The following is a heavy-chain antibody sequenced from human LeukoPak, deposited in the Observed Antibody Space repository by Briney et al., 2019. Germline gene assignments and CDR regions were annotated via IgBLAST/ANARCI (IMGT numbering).Heavy chain of an antibody. V-gene: IGHV2-5*02. CDR3: AHRRRGASGTYYRWFDP. J-gene: IGHJ5*02. Sequence: SGPTLVNPTQTLTLTCTFSGFSLSTSGVGVGWIRQPPGKALEWLALIYWDDDKRYSPSLKSRLTITKDTSKNQVVLTMTNMDPVDTATYYCAHRRRGASGTYYRWFDPWGQGTLVTVSS. D-gene: IGHD3-10*01. CDR2: IYWDDDK. CDR1: GFSLSTSGVG.